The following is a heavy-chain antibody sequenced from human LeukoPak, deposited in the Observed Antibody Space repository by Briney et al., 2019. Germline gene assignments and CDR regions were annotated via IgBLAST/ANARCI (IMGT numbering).Heavy chain of an antibody. J-gene: IGHJ4*02. D-gene: IGHD2-8*01. CDR3: ASFGVFQYLDY. CDR1: GDSISSSSYY. V-gene: IGHV4-31*03. CDR2: IYYSGST. Sequence: PSETLSLTCTVSGDSISSSSYYWGWIRQHPGKGLEWIGYIYYSGSTYCNPSLKSRATISVDTSENQFSLRLTSVTAADTAVYYCASFGVFQYLDYWGQGTLVTVSS.